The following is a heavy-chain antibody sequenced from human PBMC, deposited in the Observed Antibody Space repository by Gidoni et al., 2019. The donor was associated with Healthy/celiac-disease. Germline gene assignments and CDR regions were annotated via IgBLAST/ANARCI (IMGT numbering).Heavy chain of an antibody. J-gene: IGHJ4*02. CDR2: ISYDGSNK. D-gene: IGHD3-3*01. V-gene: IGHV3-30*18. Sequence: QVQLVESGGGVVQPGRSLRLSCAASGFTFSSYGLHWVRQAPGKGLEWVAVISYDGSNKYYADSVKGRFTISRDNSKNTLYLQMNSLRAEDTAVYYCAKDPQINYDFWSGYYGYYFDYWGQGTLVTVSS. CDR3: AKDPQINYDFWSGYYGYYFDY. CDR1: GFTFSSYG.